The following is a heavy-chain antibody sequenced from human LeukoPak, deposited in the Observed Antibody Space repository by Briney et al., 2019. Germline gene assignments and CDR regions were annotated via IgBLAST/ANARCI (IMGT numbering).Heavy chain of an antibody. CDR1: GYTFTSYG. V-gene: IGHV1-18*01. Sequence: ASVKVSCKASGYTFTSYGISWVRQAPGQGLEWMGWISAYNGNTNYAQKLQGRVTMTTDTSTSTAYMELRSLRSDDTAVYYRAREYYDILTGAYYYYYMDVWGKGTTVTVSS. D-gene: IGHD3-9*01. CDR2: ISAYNGNT. J-gene: IGHJ6*03. CDR3: AREYYDILTGAYYYYYMDV.